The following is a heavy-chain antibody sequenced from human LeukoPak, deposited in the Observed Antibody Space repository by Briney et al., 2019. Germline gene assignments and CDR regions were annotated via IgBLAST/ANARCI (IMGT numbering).Heavy chain of an antibody. D-gene: IGHD6-6*01. CDR2: INPSGGST. J-gene: IGHJ4*02. CDR3: ARSIAARTPPDY. V-gene: IGHV1-46*03. Sequence: SVKVSCKETGYTFTSYYMHWVRQDPGHGLEWMGIINPSGGSTSYAQKFQGRVTMTRDTSTSTVYMELSSLRSEDTAVYYCARSIAARTPPDYWGQGTLVTVSS. CDR1: GYTFTSYY.